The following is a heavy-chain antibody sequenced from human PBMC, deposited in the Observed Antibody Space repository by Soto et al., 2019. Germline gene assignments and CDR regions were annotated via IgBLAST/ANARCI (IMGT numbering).Heavy chain of an antibody. Sequence: PSETLSLTCAVYGGSFSGYYWSWIRQPPGKGLEWIGEINHSGSTNYNPSLKSRVTISVDTSKNQFSLKLSSVTAADTAVYYCARGPVYANGYFQHWGQGTLVTVSS. CDR1: GGSFSGYY. J-gene: IGHJ1*01. V-gene: IGHV4-34*01. CDR3: ARGPVYANGYFQH. D-gene: IGHD2-8*01. CDR2: INHSGST.